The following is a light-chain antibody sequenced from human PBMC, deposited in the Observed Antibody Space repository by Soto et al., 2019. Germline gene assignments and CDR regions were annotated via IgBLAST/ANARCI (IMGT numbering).Light chain of an antibody. CDR2: GAS. J-gene: IGKJ1*01. CDR1: QSVRSNF. Sequence: DIVLTQSPCTLSLSPGERATLXXXASQSVRSNFLAWYQQKPGQAPRLLIYGASNRATGIPDRFSGSGSGTDFTLTITRLEPEDFAMYYCQRYDSLRTFGQGTKVDIK. V-gene: IGKV3-20*01. CDR3: QRYDSLRT.